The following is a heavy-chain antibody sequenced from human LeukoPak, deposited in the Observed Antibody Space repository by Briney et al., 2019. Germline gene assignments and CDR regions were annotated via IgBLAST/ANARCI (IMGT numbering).Heavy chain of an antibody. CDR3: ARGRYSGFDL. CDR1: GDSVSTNSVA. V-gene: IGHV6-1*01. J-gene: IGHJ3*01. D-gene: IGHD2-15*01. CDR2: TCYRSKWNN. Sequence: SQTLSLTCAISGDSVSTNSVAWNWIRQSPSRGLEWLGRTCYRSKWNNDYAVSVKSRITINPDTSKNQFSLQLNSLSPDDTALYYCARGRYSGFDLWGQGTMVTVSS.